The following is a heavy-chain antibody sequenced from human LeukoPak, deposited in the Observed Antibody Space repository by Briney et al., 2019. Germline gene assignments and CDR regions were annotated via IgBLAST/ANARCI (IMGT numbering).Heavy chain of an antibody. V-gene: IGHV3-21*01. CDR3: ARGGDNSNNWFDP. CDR2: ISSSSSYI. J-gene: IGHJ5*02. Sequence: GGSLRLSCAASGFTFSSYSMNWVRQAPGKGLEWVSLISSSSSYIYYADSVKGRFTISRDNAKNSLYLQMNSLRAEDTAVYYCARGGDNSNNWFDPWGQGTLVTVSS. D-gene: IGHD3-10*01. CDR1: GFTFSSYS.